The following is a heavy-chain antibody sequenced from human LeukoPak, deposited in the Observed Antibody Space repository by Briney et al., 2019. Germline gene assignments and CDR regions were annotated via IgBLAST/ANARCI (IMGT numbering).Heavy chain of an antibody. CDR3: ATTIGARLMYFDY. CDR2: INPNSGGT. V-gene: IGHV1-2*02. D-gene: IGHD6-6*01. Sequence: ASVKVSCKASGYTFTGYYMHWVRQAPGQGLEWMGWINPNSGGTNYAQNLQGRVTMTTDTSTSTAYIEVRSLRSDDTAVYYRATTIGARLMYFDYWGQGTLVTVSS. CDR1: GYTFTGYY. J-gene: IGHJ4*02.